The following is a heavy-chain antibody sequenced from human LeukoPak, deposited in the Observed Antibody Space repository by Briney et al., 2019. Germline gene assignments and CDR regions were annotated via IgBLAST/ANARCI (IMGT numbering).Heavy chain of an antibody. CDR3: ARGGGYSSTVNGFDI. V-gene: IGHV4-30-2*01. CDR1: GGSISSGGYS. Sequence: SETLSLTCAVSGGSISSGGYSWSWIRQPPGKGLEWIGEINHSGSINYNPSLKSRVTISVDTSKNQFSLNLRSVTAADTAVYFCARGGGYSSTVNGFDIWGQGTMVTVSS. J-gene: IGHJ3*02. D-gene: IGHD6-19*01. CDR2: INHSGSI.